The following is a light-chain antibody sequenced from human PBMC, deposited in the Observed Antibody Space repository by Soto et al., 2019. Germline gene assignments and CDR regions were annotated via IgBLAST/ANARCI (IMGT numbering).Light chain of an antibody. V-gene: IGKV3-15*01. CDR1: QSVSNN. Sequence: EIVLTQSPGTLSLSPGERATLSCRASQSVSNNYLAWYQQKPGQAPRLLIYGASTRATGIPARFSASGSGTEFSLTIISLQSEDFAIYYCQQYNTWPRTFGQGTKVDI. CDR3: QQYNTWPRT. CDR2: GAS. J-gene: IGKJ1*01.